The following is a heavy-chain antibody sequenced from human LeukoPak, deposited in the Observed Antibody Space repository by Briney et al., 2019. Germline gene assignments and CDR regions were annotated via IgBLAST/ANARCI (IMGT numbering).Heavy chain of an antibody. Sequence: GASVKVSCKASVYTFTSFAMHWVRQAPGQRLEWMGWITPGNGNTKYSQKFQGRVTITRDTSASTAYMDLSSLRSEDTAVYYCARGTGAYDYWGQGTLVTVSS. CDR1: VYTFTSFA. D-gene: IGHD4/OR15-4a*01. CDR3: ARGTGAYDY. J-gene: IGHJ4*02. CDR2: ITPGNGNT. V-gene: IGHV1-3*01.